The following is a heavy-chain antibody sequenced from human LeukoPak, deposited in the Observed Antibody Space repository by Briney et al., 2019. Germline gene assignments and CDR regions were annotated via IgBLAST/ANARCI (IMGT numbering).Heavy chain of an antibody. Sequence: SETLSLTCAVSGGSFSGCYWSWIRQPPAQGLEWMGESNHSESTNYNPSLKSRVTTSVDTAKNQFSMKLSSVTAADTAVYYCARFVAYYGSGSPNRGFDYWGQGTLVTVSS. CDR1: GGSFSGCY. J-gene: IGHJ4*02. D-gene: IGHD3-10*01. CDR3: ARFVAYYGSGSPNRGFDY. CDR2: SNHSEST. V-gene: IGHV4-34*01.